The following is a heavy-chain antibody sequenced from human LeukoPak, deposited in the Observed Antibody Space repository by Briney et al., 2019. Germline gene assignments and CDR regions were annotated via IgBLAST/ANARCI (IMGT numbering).Heavy chain of an antibody. J-gene: IGHJ6*03. CDR2: ISSSSSYI. D-gene: IGHD3-9*01. Sequence: PGGSLRLSCAASGFTFSSYSMNWVRQAPGKGLEWVSSISSSSSYIYYADSVKGRFTISRDNANNSLYLQMNSLRAEDTAVYYCARGPPNYDILTGYYYYYHYMDVWGKGTTVTVSS. CDR1: GFTFSSYS. V-gene: IGHV3-21*01. CDR3: ARGPPNYDILTGYYYYYHYMDV.